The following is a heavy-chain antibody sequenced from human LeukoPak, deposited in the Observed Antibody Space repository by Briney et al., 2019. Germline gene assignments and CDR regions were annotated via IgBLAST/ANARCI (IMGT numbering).Heavy chain of an antibody. D-gene: IGHD2-8*01. CDR1: GFTFRSHD. CDR3: AKSLYPDAFDI. Sequence: GSLRLSCAASGFTFRSHDMHWVRQAPGKGLEWVTFVRFDGSDKKYADSVKGRFTISRDNSKNTLSLQMISLRAEDTAVYYCAKSLYPDAFDIWGPGTMVTVS. V-gene: IGHV3-30*02. CDR2: VRFDGSDK. J-gene: IGHJ3*02.